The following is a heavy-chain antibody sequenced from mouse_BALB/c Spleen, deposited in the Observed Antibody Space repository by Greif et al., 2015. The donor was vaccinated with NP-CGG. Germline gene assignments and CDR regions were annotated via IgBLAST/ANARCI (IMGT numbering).Heavy chain of an antibody. D-gene: IGHD3-1*01. CDR3: TRGGSSGYSAWFAY. Sequence: QVQLQQSGAELVKPGASVKLSCKASGYTFTSYYMYWVKQRPGQGLEWIGEINPSNGGTNFNEKFKSKATLTVDKSSSTAYMQLSSLTSEDSAVYYCTRGGSSGYSAWFAYWGQGTLVTVSA. J-gene: IGHJ3*01. V-gene: IGHV1S81*02. CDR1: GYTFTSYY. CDR2: INPSNGGT.